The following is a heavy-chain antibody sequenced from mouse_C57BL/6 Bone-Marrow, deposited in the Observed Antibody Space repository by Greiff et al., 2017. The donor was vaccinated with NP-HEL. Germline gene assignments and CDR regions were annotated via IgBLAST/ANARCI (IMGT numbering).Heavy chain of an antibody. Sequence: EVHLVESGPELVKPGASVKISCKASGYSFTGYYMNWVKQSPEKSLEWIGEINPSTGGTTYNQKFKAKATLTVDKSSSTAYMQLKSLTSEDSAVYYCARGRTYGSSSHWYFDVWGTGTTVTVSS. V-gene: IGHV1-42*01. CDR2: INPSTGGT. CDR3: ARGRTYGSSSHWYFDV. CDR1: GYSFTGYY. D-gene: IGHD1-1*01. J-gene: IGHJ1*03.